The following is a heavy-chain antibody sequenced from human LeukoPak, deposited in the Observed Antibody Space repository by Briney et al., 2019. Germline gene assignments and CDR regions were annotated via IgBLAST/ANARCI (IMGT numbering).Heavy chain of an antibody. D-gene: IGHD3-10*01. CDR1: GGTFSSCA. CDR2: IIPIFGTA. CDR3: ARANYYGLSGYYYYMDV. V-gene: IGHV1-69*01. Sequence: SVKVSCKASGGTFSSCAISWVRQAPGQGLEWMGGIIPIFGTANYAQKFQGRVTITADESTSTAYMELSSLRSEDTAVYYCARANYYGLSGYYYYMDVWGKGTTVTISS. J-gene: IGHJ6*03.